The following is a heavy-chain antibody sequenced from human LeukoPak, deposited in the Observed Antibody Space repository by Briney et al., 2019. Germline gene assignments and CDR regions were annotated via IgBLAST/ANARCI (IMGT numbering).Heavy chain of an antibody. CDR1: GFTFTDHY. CDR2: IGPHSTFT. J-gene: IGHJ4*02. V-gene: IGHV1-2*02. Sequence: ASVKVSCKSSGFTFTDHYIHWVRQGPGQGLEWVGYIGPHSTFTSSPQEFQGRVTMTRDASMSTAYMELTRLTSDDTAVYYCVREGEGPLSKDFDYWGQGTLVTVSS. CDR3: VREGEGPLSKDFDY. D-gene: IGHD2/OR15-2a*01.